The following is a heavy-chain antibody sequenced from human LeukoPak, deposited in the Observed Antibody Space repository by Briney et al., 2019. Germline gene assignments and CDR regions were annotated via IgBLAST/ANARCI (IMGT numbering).Heavy chain of an antibody. V-gene: IGHV4-59*01. CDR1: GVSISSFY. D-gene: IGHD2-2*01. CDR2: IYYGGNT. CDR3: ARDLPHCINTDCPGSWFDP. J-gene: IGHJ5*02. Sequence: PSETLSLTCTVSGVSISSFYWSWIRQTPGKGLEWIGYIYYGGNTRYNPSLKSRVNISIDTSKNQFSLRLNSVTAADTAVYYCARDLPHCINTDCPGSWFDPWGQGTLVTVSS.